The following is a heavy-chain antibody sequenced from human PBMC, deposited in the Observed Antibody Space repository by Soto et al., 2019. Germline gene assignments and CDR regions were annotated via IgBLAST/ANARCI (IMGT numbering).Heavy chain of an antibody. CDR3: ATTVHEDQWIRPKQDYFDY. V-gene: IGHV3-23*01. CDR1: GFSFSSYA. CDR2: ISGSGGST. D-gene: IGHD5-12*01. Sequence: GSLRLTCAASGFSFSSYAISWIRQAPGKRLGWCSGISGSGGSTYYAASPKGLFTISRDNSKNTLYLQMNYVTAEDTAVYYCATTVHEDQWIRPKQDYFDYWGQGTLVTVSS. J-gene: IGHJ4*02.